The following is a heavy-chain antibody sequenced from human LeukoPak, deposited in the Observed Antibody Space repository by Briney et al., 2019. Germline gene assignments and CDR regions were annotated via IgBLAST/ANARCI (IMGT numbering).Heavy chain of an antibody. CDR2: IRYDGSNK. J-gene: IGHJ5*02. Sequence: GGSLRLSCAASAFTFSDYGMHWVRQAPGKGLEWVAFIRYDGSNKYYADSVKGRSTISRDNSKNTLYLQMNSLRAEDTAVYYCARDYGDLPGGWFDPWGQGTLVTVSS. CDR1: AFTFSDYG. D-gene: IGHD4-17*01. CDR3: ARDYGDLPGGWFDP. V-gene: IGHV3-30*02.